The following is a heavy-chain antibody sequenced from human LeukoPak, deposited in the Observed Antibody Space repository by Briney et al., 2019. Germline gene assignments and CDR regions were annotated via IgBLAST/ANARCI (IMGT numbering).Heavy chain of an antibody. CDR3: ARLIGDRTIYDY. CDR2: INQGGSET. D-gene: IGHD6-6*01. J-gene: IGHJ4*02. Sequence: GGSLRLSCAASGFTFRTYWMSWVRQAPGKGLEWVANINQGGSETYYVESVKGRFTISRDNAMNSFFLQMNSLRAEDTAVYYCARLIGDRTIYDYWGQGPLVRVSS. CDR1: GFTFRTYW. V-gene: IGHV3-7*01.